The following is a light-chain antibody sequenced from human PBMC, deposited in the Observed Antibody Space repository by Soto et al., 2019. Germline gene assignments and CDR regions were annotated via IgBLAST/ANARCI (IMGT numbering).Light chain of an antibody. Sequence: SALTQPRSVSGSPGQSVTISCTGTSSVVGNYNSVSWYQHHPGKAPKLMIYDVNKWPSGVPDRFSGSKSGNTASLTISGLQAEDEADYYCCSYIGSYSYVFGTGTKVTVL. CDR2: DVN. CDR3: CSYIGSYSYV. CDR1: SSVVGNYNS. V-gene: IGLV2-11*01. J-gene: IGLJ1*01.